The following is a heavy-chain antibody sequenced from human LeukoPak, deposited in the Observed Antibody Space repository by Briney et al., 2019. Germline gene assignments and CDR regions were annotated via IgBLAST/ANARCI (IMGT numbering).Heavy chain of an antibody. D-gene: IGHD1-26*01. J-gene: IGHJ4*02. CDR3: ARHISSGGTYAHFDY. Sequence: SETLSLTCTVSGDSFTSVTDYWAWIRQPPGKGLEWIGYVHYSGSTSYNPSLKSRVTMSLDTSKNQVSLKLNSVTAADTAVYYCARHISSGGTYAHFDYWGQGTLVTVSS. CDR1: GDSFTSVTDY. CDR2: VHYSGST. V-gene: IGHV4-61*01.